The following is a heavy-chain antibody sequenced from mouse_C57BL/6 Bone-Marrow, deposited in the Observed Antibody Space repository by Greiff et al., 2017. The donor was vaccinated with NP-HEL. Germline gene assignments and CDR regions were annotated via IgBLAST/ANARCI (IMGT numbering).Heavy chain of an antibody. CDR3: ARPPIYYYGSSPYFDY. V-gene: IGHV1-81*01. J-gene: IGHJ2*01. CDR2: IYPRSGNT. D-gene: IGHD1-1*01. Sequence: VQLQQSGAELARPGASVKLSCKASGYTFTSYGISWVKQRTGQGLEWIGEIYPRSGNTYYNEKFKGKATLTADKSSSTAYMELRSLTSEDSAVYCCARPPIYYYGSSPYFDYWGQGTTLTVSS. CDR1: GYTFTSYG.